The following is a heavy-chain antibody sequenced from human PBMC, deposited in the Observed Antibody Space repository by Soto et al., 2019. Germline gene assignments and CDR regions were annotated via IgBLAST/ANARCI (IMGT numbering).Heavy chain of an antibody. J-gene: IGHJ4*02. Sequence: QLQLQESGPGLVKPSETLSLTCTVSCGSIAGSTYYWGWVRQSPGKGLEWIASIYDGGNSHYHPSIKNRVTISVDTSKNQFSLKVTSMTAEDTAVYYCARHSSGSRRPGFAYWGQGTLVTVSS. CDR1: CGSIAGSTYY. D-gene: IGHD1-26*01. CDR3: ARHSSGSRRPGFAY. V-gene: IGHV4-39*01. CDR2: IYDGGNS.